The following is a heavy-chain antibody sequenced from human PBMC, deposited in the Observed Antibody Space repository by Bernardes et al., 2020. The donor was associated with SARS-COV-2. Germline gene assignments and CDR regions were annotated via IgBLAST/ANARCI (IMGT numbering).Heavy chain of an antibody. CDR1: GYTFTGYY. CDR3: ARELFPEIFGVAPRGGMDV. Sequence: ASVKVSCKASGYTFTGYYMHWVRQAPGQGLEWMGWINPNSGGTNYAQKFQGWVTMTRDTSISTAYMELSRLRSDDTAVYYCARELFPEIFGVAPRGGMDVWGQGTTVTVSS. CDR2: INPNSGGT. J-gene: IGHJ6*02. D-gene: IGHD3-3*01. V-gene: IGHV1-2*04.